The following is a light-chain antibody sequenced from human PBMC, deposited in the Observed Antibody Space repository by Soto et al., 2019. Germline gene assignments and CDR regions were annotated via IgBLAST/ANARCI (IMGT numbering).Light chain of an antibody. CDR3: QQYNNWPT. CDR2: GAS. J-gene: IGKJ1*01. Sequence: EIVMTQSPATLSVSPGERATLSCRASQSVSSNLAWYQQKPGQAPRLLIYGASTRATVIPDRFSGSGSGTEFTITISSLQSEDFADYYCQQYNNWPTFGQGTKVEIK. CDR1: QSVSSN. V-gene: IGKV3-15*01.